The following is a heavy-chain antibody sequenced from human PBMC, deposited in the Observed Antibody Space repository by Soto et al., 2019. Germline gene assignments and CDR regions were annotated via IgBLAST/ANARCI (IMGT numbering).Heavy chain of an antibody. CDR1: GGTFSSYA. D-gene: IGHD2-2*01. V-gene: IGHV1-69*13. CDR3: ARDLLIVPAAFGAFDI. Sequence: SVKVSCKASGGTFSSYAISWVRQAPGQGLEWMGGIIPIFGTANYAQKFQGRVTITADESTSTAYMELSSLRSEDTAVYYCARDLLIVPAAFGAFDIWGQGTMVTVSS. CDR2: IIPIFGTA. J-gene: IGHJ3*02.